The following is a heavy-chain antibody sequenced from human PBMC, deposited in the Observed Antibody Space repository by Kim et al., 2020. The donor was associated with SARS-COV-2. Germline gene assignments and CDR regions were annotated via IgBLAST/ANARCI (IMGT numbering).Heavy chain of an antibody. CDR3: AKDKLLWFGESIEWISGMDV. CDR1: GFTFSSYA. CDR2: ISGSGGST. V-gene: IGHV3-23*01. J-gene: IGHJ6*02. D-gene: IGHD3-10*01. Sequence: GGSLRLSCAASGFTFSSYAMSWVRQAPGKGLEWVSAISGSGGSTYYADSVKGRFTISRDNSKNTLYLQMNSLRAEDTAVYYCAKDKLLWFGESIEWISGMDVWGQGTTVTVSS.